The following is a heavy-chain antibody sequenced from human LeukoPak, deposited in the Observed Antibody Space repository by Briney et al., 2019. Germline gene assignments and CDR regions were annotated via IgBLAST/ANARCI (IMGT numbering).Heavy chain of an antibody. CDR2: ISGSGGST. CDR1: GFTFSSYA. V-gene: IGHV3-23*01. Sequence: PGGSLRLSCAASGFTFSSYAMSWVRQAPGKGLEWVSAISGSGGSTYYADSVKGRFTISRDNSKNTLYLQMNSLRAEDTAVYYCAKDHPAGGGRTDDAFDIWGQGTMVTVSS. CDR3: AKDHPAGGGRTDDAFDI. D-gene: IGHD3-16*01. J-gene: IGHJ3*02.